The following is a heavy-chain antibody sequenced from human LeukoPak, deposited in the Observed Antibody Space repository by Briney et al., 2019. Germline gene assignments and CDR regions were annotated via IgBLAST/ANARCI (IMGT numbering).Heavy chain of an antibody. J-gene: IGHJ4*02. CDR2: ISHVGGT. CDR3: AKDREYDDSCDYNG. D-gene: IGHD3-22*01. CDR1: GXTXXDYA. V-gene: IGHV3-23*01. Sequence: XRLSXXXSGXTXXDYAMSWVRQAPEKGLEWVSTISHVGGTYYADSVRGLFTISRDDSKNMVYLQMDSLRAEDTAVYYCAKDREYDDSCDYNGWGQGTLVTVSS.